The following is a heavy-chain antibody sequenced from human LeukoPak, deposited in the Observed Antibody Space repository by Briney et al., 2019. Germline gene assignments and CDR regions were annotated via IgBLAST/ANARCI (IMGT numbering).Heavy chain of an antibody. J-gene: IGHJ4*02. CDR3: ARVPYSGSYVDY. Sequence: SETLSLTCTVSGGSISSYYWSWIRQPPGKGLEWIGYIYYSGSTYYNPSLKSRVTISVDTSKNQFSLKLSSVTAADTAVYYCARVPYSGSYVDYWGQGTLVTVSS. CDR2: IYYSGST. D-gene: IGHD1-26*01. CDR1: GGSISSYY. V-gene: IGHV4-59*01.